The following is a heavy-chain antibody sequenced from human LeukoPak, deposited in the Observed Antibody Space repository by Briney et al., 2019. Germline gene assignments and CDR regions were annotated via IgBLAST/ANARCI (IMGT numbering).Heavy chain of an antibody. D-gene: IGHD3-10*01. V-gene: IGHV4-59*01. CDR3: ARDLGLPRQTYYYGSGKVESYYYGMDV. Sequence: PSETLSLTCTVSGGSISSYYWSWIRQPPGKGLEWIGDIYYSGSTNYNPSLKSRVTISVDTSKNQFSLKLSSVTAADTAVYYCARDLGLPRQTYYYGSGKVESYYYGMDVWGQGTTVTVSS. J-gene: IGHJ6*02. CDR1: GGSISSYY. CDR2: IYYSGST.